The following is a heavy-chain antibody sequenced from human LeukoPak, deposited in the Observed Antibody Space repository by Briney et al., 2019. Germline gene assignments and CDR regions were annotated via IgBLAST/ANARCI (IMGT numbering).Heavy chain of an antibody. V-gene: IGHV3-48*03. CDR2: ISSSGSTI. CDR3: ARGVHYYDSSGWY. J-gene: IGHJ4*02. Sequence: GGSLRLSCAAPGFTFSSYEMNWVRQAPGKGLEWVSYISSSGSTIYYADSVKGRFTISRDNAKNSLYLQMNSLRAEDTAVYYCARGVHYYDSSGWYWGQGTLVTVSS. D-gene: IGHD3-22*01. CDR1: GFTFSSYE.